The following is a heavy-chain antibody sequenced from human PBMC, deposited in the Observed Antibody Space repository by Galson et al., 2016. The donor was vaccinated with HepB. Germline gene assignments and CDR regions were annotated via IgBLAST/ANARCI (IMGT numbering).Heavy chain of an antibody. V-gene: IGHV3-23*01. CDR2: ISGSGGST. Sequence: SLRLSCAASGFPFSGYAMTWVRQAPGKGLDWVSSISGSGGSTHYANSVKGRFILSRDNSKNSLYLQMDSLRPEDTAIYYCAKVYGLFSSSSKVSWFDPWGQGTLVTVSS. J-gene: IGHJ5*02. CDR3: AKVYGLFSSSSKVSWFDP. D-gene: IGHD6-6*01. CDR1: GFPFSGYA.